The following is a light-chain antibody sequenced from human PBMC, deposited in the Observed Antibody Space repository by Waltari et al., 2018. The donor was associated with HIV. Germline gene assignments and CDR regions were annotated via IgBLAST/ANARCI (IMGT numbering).Light chain of an antibody. J-gene: IGLJ6*01. CDR2: QIN. V-gene: IGLV2-23*02. CDR3: CSYAGDAFLYV. Sequence: QSALSQPASVAGSPGQSVTVPCSGPGLAVGLYPLISWYQHHPGKCPKLLVHQINKRPSGVSDRFSGSRSGNTAFLTISGLQPDDEASYFCCSYAGDAFLYVCGSGTTVTVL. CDR1: GLAVGLYPL.